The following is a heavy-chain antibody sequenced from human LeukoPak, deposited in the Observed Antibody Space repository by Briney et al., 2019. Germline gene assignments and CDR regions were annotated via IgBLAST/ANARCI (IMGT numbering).Heavy chain of an antibody. CDR2: INPNSGGT. D-gene: IGHD2-21*02. CDR1: EYTFTSYY. V-gene: IGHV1-2*02. Sequence: ASVKVSCKASEYTFTSYYMHWVRQAPGQGLEWVGWINPNSGGTSYAQKFQGRVTMTGDTSISTAYMDLSRLRSDDTAVYYCARGVTARGFYYYMDVWGKGTTVTISS. CDR3: ARGVTARGFYYYMDV. J-gene: IGHJ6*03.